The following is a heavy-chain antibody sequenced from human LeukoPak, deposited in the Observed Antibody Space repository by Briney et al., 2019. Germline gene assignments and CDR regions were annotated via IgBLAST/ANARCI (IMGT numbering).Heavy chain of an antibody. D-gene: IGHD2-2*02. Sequence: ASVKVSCKASGYTFTDYAIHGVRQAPGQRLEWMGWISAGSGKTKYSRSLQGRVTITRDTSASTAYMELRSLRSEDTAVYYCARDLGYTLSYWGQGTPVTVSS. CDR3: ARDLGYTLSY. CDR1: GYTFTDYA. J-gene: IGHJ4*02. V-gene: IGHV1-3*01. CDR2: ISAGSGKT.